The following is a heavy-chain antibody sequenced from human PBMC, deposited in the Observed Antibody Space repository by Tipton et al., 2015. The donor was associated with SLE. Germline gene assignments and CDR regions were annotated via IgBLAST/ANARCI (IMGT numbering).Heavy chain of an antibody. V-gene: IGHV4-34*01. Sequence: TLSLTCAVYSGPFSGYFWSWIRQPPGKGLEWIGEINHSGSTYYNPSLKSRVTISVDTSKNQFSLKLSSVTAADTAVYYCARDVPDYDYIWGSYRYTFDYWGQGTLVTVSS. CDR2: INHSGST. J-gene: IGHJ4*02. CDR1: SGPFSGYF. D-gene: IGHD3-16*02. CDR3: ARDVPDYDYIWGSYRYTFDY.